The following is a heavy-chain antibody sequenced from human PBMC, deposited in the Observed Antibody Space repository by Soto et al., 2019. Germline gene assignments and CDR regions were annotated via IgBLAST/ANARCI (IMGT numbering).Heavy chain of an antibody. Sequence: GGSLRLSCAASGFTFSSFNMNWVRQAPGKGLEWVSRINSDGSSTSYADSVKGRFTISRDNAKNTLYLQMNSLRAEDTAVYYCARDCSSSWGYGMDVWGQGTTVTVSS. CDR3: ARDCSSSWGYGMDV. CDR1: GFTFSSFN. CDR2: INSDGSST. J-gene: IGHJ6*02. D-gene: IGHD6-13*01. V-gene: IGHV3-74*01.